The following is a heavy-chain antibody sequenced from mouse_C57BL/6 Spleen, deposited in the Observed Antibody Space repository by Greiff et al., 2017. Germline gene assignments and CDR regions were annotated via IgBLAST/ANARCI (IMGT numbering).Heavy chain of an antibody. J-gene: IGHJ1*03. CDR3: TSLSYYGSSLFDV. V-gene: IGHV14-1*01. D-gene: IGHD1-1*01. Sequence: EVQLQQSGAELVRPGASVKLSCTASGFNIKDYYMHWVKQRPEQGLEWIGRIDPEDGDTEYAPKVKGKATMTADTSSNTAYLQLSSLTSEYTAVSYFTSLSYYGSSLFDVWGTGTSVTVSS. CDR2: IDPEDGDT. CDR1: GFNIKDYY.